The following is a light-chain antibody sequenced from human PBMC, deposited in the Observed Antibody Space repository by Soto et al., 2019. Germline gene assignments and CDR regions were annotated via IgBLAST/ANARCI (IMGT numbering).Light chain of an antibody. V-gene: IGLV3-21*01. CDR3: QVWDSNSDPYVV. Sequence: SYELTQPPSVSVAPGQTATISCGGNNIGKKSVHWFQQKPGQAPVLVIYDDSDRPSGIPERFSGSNSGNTATLTISRVEAGEEADYYCQVWDSNSDPYVVFGGGTKLTVL. CDR2: DDS. J-gene: IGLJ2*01. CDR1: NIGKKS.